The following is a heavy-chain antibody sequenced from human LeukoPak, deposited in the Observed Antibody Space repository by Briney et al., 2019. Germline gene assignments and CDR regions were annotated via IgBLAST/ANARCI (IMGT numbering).Heavy chain of an antibody. CDR1: GGSISSYY. J-gene: IGHJ6*03. Sequence: SETLSLTCTVSGGSISSYYWSWIRQPPAKGLEWIGYIYYSGSTNYNPSLKSRVTISVDTSKNQFSLKLSSVTAADTAVYYCARDTTHYYYYMDVWGKGTTVTVSS. CDR2: IYYSGST. D-gene: IGHD4-17*01. CDR3: ARDTTHYYYYMDV. V-gene: IGHV4-59*01.